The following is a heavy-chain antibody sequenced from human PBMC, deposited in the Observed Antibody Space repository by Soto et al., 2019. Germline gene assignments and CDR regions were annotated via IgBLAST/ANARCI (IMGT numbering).Heavy chain of an antibody. D-gene: IGHD6-19*01. V-gene: IGHV1-18*01. J-gene: IGHJ4*02. Sequence: GASVKVSCKASGYTFTSYGISWVRQAPGQGLEWMGWISAYNGNTDYAQKLQGRVTMTTDTSTSTAYMELRSLRSDDTAVYYCARADLTLSSGWYIGTYYFDYWGQGTLVTVSS. CDR1: GYTFTSYG. CDR3: ARADLTLSSGWYIGTYYFDY. CDR2: ISAYNGNT.